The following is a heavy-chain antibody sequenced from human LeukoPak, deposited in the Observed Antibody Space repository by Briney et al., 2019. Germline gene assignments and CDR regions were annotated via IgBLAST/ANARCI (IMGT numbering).Heavy chain of an antibody. V-gene: IGHV4-4*07. Sequence: SETLSLTCTVSGGSISSHYWSWIRQPAGKGLEWIGRIYTSGSTNQNPSLKSRVTMSVDTSKNQFSLKLSSLTAADTAVYYCARAVITFGGVVAKGFDCWGQGTLVTVSS. CDR2: IYTSGST. J-gene: IGHJ4*02. D-gene: IGHD3-16*02. CDR1: GGSISSHY. CDR3: ARAVITFGGVVAKGFDC.